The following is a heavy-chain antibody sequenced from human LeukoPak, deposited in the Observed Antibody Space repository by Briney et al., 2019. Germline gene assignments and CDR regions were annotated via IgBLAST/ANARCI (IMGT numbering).Heavy chain of an antibody. Sequence: GGSLRLSCAASGFTLSSFWMHWVRQAPGKGLVWVSHINTDGSTTRYADSVKGRFTISRDNAKNTVYLQMNTLRAEDTAVYYCARVLGGSSGYFDYWGQGTLVTVSS. V-gene: IGHV3-74*01. CDR3: ARVLGGSSGYFDY. CDR1: GFTLSSFW. J-gene: IGHJ4*02. CDR2: INTDGSTT. D-gene: IGHD1-26*01.